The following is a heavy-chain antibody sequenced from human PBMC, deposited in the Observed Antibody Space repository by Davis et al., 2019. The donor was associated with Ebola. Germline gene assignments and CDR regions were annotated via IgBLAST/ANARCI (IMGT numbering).Heavy chain of an antibody. D-gene: IGHD3-3*01. CDR2: LSYDGSHT. CDR3: AKDRRYDFWSGSTFDY. V-gene: IGHV3-30*18. J-gene: IGHJ4*02. Sequence: PGGSLRLSCTAFGFSFGTYGMHWVRQAPGKGLEWVQNLSYDGSHTSSIDSVKGRFTISRDNSKNTLYLQMNSLRAEDTAVYYCAKDRRYDFWSGSTFDYWGQGTLVTVSS. CDR1: GFSFGTYG.